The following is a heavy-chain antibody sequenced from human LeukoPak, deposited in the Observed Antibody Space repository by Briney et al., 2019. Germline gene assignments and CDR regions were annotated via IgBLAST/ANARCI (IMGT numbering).Heavy chain of an antibody. CDR1: GGSFSGYY. CDR2: INHSGST. Sequence: SETLSLTCAVYGGSFSGYYWSWIRQPPGKGLEWIGEINHSGSTNYNPSLKSRVTISVDKSKNQFSLKLSSVTAADTAVYYCARVRSIAVAGNWFDPWGQGTLVTVSS. J-gene: IGHJ5*02. CDR3: ARVRSIAVAGNWFDP. V-gene: IGHV4-34*01. D-gene: IGHD6-19*01.